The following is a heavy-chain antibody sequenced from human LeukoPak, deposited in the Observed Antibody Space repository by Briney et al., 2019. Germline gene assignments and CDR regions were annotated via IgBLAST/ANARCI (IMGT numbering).Heavy chain of an antibody. Sequence: PSETLSLTCTVSGGSISSYYWSWNRQPPGKGLEWIGYIYYSGSTNYNPSLKSRVTISVDTSKNQFSLKLSSVTAADTAVYYCARVSDPGRAFDIWGQGTMVTVSS. CDR2: IYYSGST. CDR1: GGSISSYY. V-gene: IGHV4-59*01. J-gene: IGHJ3*02. D-gene: IGHD2-15*01. CDR3: ARVSDPGRAFDI.